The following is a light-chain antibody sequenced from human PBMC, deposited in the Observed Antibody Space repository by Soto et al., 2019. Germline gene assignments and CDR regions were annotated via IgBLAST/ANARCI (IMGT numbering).Light chain of an antibody. CDR3: ASHTTTNTRV. Sequence: QSVLTQPASVSWSPGPSIAISCTGTNSDVGAYDYVSWYQQHPDRAPRLVIYEVSNRPSGVSNRFSGSKSVNTATLTISGLQAEDEADYYCASHTTTNTRVFGTGTKVTVL. CDR2: EVS. CDR1: NSDVGAYDY. V-gene: IGLV2-14*03. J-gene: IGLJ1*01.